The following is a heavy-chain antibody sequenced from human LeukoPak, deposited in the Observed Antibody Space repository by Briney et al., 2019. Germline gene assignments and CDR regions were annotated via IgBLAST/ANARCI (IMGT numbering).Heavy chain of an antibody. Sequence: SETLSLTCTVSGGSISSYYWSWIRQPPGKGLEWIGYIYYSGSTNYNPSLKSRVTISVDTSKNQFSLKLSSVTAADTAVYYCARELDYGTFDYWGQGTLVTVSS. V-gene: IGHV4-59*01. J-gene: IGHJ4*02. CDR3: ARELDYGTFDY. CDR2: IYYSGST. D-gene: IGHD4-17*01. CDR1: GGSISSYY.